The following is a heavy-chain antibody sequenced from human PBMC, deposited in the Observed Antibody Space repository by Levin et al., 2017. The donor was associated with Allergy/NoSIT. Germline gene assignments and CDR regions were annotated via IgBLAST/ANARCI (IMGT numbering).Heavy chain of an antibody. Sequence: GGSLRLSCAASGFRFNTYWMTWVRQVPGKGLEWVANIRDDGSEKYYVESVKGRFTISRDNAKNSLYLQMDRLRVEATAVYYCARDSNWGPGKICDPWGQGTLVTVSS. CDR3: ARDSNWGPGKICDP. CDR2: IRDDGSEK. J-gene: IGHJ5*02. V-gene: IGHV3-7*01. CDR1: GFRFNTYW. D-gene: IGHD7-27*01.